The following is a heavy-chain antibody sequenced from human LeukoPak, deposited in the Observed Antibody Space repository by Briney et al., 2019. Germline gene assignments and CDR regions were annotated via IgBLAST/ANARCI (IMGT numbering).Heavy chain of an antibody. V-gene: IGHV3-30*14. D-gene: IGHD3-3*01. CDR2: ISYDGANI. Sequence: PGGSLRLSCAASGFTFSSYAIHWVRQAPGKGLEWVAVISYDGANIYYGDSVKGRFTISRDNSKNTLYLQMNSLRAEDTAVYYCAREYDFWSGPGGPSYYYMDVWGKGTTVTVSS. J-gene: IGHJ6*03. CDR3: AREYDFWSGPGGPSYYYMDV. CDR1: GFTFSSYA.